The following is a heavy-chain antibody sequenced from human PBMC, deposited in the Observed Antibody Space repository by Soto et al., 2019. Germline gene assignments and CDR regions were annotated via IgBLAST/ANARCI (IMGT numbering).Heavy chain of an antibody. CDR1: GGTFSNHA. CDR2: IIPMFPTA. CDR3: ATDHATYFGRDCYRYFYCGMDV. Sequence: SVKVSCKASGGTFSNHAISWVRQAPGQGLEWVGGIIPMFPTADYAQRFQGRVTITADDSTTTVYMELSGLRSEDTAMYYCATDHATYFGRDCYRYFYCGMDVCDQGTPIAVYS. J-gene: IGHJ6*02. D-gene: IGHD2-21*02. V-gene: IGHV1-69*13.